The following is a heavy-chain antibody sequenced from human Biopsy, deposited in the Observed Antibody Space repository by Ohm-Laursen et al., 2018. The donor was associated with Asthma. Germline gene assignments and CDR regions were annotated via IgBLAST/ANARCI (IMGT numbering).Heavy chain of an antibody. D-gene: IGHD6-13*01. V-gene: IGHV4-39*01. CDR3: VRGSSSWHHGPFHYYYGLDV. CDR2: IYYSGTT. Sequence: SDTLSLTCSLSSGSGGYMRSGNYYWGWIRQPPGKGLEWLGSIYYSGTTYSNPSHESRVTVSADTSKIQFSMKPTSVTAADTAVYYCVRGSSSWHHGPFHYYYGLDVWGQGTTATVSS. CDR1: SGSGGYMRSGNYY. J-gene: IGHJ6*02.